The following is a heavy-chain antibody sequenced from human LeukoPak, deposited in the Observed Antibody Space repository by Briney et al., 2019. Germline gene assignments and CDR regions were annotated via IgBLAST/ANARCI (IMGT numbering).Heavy chain of an antibody. CDR3: ARATIKAAYYFDY. D-gene: IGHD1-1*01. Sequence: SETLSLTCTVSGGSISSGSYYWSCIRQPAGRGLECIGYIYYSGSTNYNPSLKSRVTISVDTSKNQFSLKLSSVTAADTAVYYCARATIKAAYYFDYWGQGTLVTVSS. CDR1: GGSISSGSYY. J-gene: IGHJ4*02. V-gene: IGHV4-61*10. CDR2: IYYSGST.